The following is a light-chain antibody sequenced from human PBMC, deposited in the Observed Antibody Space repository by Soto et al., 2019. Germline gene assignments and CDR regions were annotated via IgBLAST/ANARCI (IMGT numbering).Light chain of an antibody. Sequence: QSALTQPASVSGSPGQSITISCTGTSSDVGDYNYVSWYQQHPGKAPKLMIYAVSHRLSGVSNRFSGSRSGYTASLTISGLQDEDEADYYCSSYISNSIVVFGGGTKLTVL. CDR2: AVS. CDR3: SSYISNSIVV. CDR1: SSDVGDYNY. V-gene: IGLV2-14*01. J-gene: IGLJ2*01.